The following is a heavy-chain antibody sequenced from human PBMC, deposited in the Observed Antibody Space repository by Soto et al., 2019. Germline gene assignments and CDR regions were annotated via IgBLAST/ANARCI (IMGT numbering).Heavy chain of an antibody. D-gene: IGHD3-16*02. V-gene: IGHV1-69*06. CDR1: GGTFSSYA. CDR2: IIPIFGTA. J-gene: IGHJ4*02. Sequence: SVKVSCKASGGTFSSYAISWVRQAPGQGLEWMGGIIPIFGTANYAQKFQGRVTITADKSTSTAYMELSSLRSEDTAVYYCAGGGTSGGVIVPYFDYWGQGTLVTVSS. CDR3: AGGGTSGGVIVPYFDY.